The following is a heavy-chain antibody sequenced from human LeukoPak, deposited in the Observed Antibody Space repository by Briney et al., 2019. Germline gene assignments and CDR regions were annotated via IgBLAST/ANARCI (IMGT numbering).Heavy chain of an antibody. D-gene: IGHD3-22*01. CDR3: ARLEDSSGYYDY. J-gene: IGHJ4*02. Sequence: SQTLSLTCTVSGGSISSGGYYWRWIRQHPGKGLEWIGYIYYSGSTYYNPSLKSRVTISVDTSKNQFSLKLSSVTAADTAVYYCARLEDSSGYYDYWGQGTLVTVSS. CDR1: GGSISSGGYY. CDR2: IYYSGST. V-gene: IGHV4-31*03.